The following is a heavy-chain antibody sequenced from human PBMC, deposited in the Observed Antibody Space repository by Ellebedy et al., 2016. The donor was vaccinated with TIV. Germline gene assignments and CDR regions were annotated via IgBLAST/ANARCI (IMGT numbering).Heavy chain of an antibody. J-gene: IGHJ6*02. V-gene: IGHV1-69*13. CDR3: ASKAYETYYAMDV. CDR1: GGTFSYA. Sequence: SVKASCKASGGTFSYAINWVRQAPGQGLEWVGRIIPVFKTTEYAQRFEGRVTISADEATSTAYMELSSLTSEDTAVYYCASKAYETYYAMDVWGQGTTVTVS. D-gene: IGHD3-22*01. CDR2: IIPVFKTT.